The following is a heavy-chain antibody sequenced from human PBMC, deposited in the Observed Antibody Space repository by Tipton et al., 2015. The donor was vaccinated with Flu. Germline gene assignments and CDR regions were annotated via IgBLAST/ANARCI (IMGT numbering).Heavy chain of an antibody. CDR1: VGSISRSMYY. D-gene: IGHD2/OR15-2a*01. CDR3: ARGGYSPSFCGMDV. Sequence: TLSLTCTVSVGSISRSMYYWGWIRQPPGKGLEWIGSIYNSGRTYYNPSLKSRGSLSVDTSKNQFPLNRTSVTAAATAVYYCARGGYSPSFCGMDVWGPGTTVSVSS. V-gene: IGHV4-39*06. CDR2: IYNSGRT. J-gene: IGHJ6*02.